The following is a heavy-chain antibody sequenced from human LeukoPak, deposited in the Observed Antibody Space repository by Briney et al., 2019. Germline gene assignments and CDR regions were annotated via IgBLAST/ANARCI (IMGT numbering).Heavy chain of an antibody. J-gene: IGHJ4*02. CDR1: GFTFSDYA. V-gene: IGHV3-23*01. CDR3: AKDGQRSGWSDY. D-gene: IGHD6-19*01. Sequence: PGGSLRLSCAASGFTFSDYAMSWVRQAPGRGLEWVSTITGSGFSTYYADSVKGRFTISRDNSENTLFLQMNSLRAEDTAIYYCAKDGQRSGWSDYWGQGTLVTVPS. CDR2: ITGSGFST.